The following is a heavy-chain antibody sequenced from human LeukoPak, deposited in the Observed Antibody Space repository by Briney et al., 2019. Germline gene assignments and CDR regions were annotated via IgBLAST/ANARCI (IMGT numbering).Heavy chain of an antibody. CDR3: ASSGIGYSGYGGGFDP. CDR2: INAGNGNT. D-gene: IGHD5-12*01. Sequence: ASVKVSCKASGYTFTSYAMHWVRQAPGQRLEWMGWINAGNGNTKYSQKFQGRVTMTTDTSTSTAYMEPRSLRSDDTAVYYCASSGIGYSGYGGGFDPWGQGTLVTVSS. J-gene: IGHJ5*02. V-gene: IGHV1-3*01. CDR1: GYTFTSYA.